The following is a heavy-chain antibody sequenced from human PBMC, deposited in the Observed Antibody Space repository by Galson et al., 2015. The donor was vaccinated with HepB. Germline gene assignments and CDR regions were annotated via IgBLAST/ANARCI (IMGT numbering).Heavy chain of an antibody. CDR3: AKRLKYYYDSSGQRGAFDI. D-gene: IGHD3-22*01. J-gene: IGHJ3*02. V-gene: IGHV3-23*01. CDR1: GFTFSSYA. CDR2: ISGSGGTT. Sequence: SLRLSCAASGFTFSSYAMSWVRQAPGKGLEWVSAISGSGGTTYYADSVKGRFTISRDNSKNTLYLQMNSLRADDTAVYYCAKRLKYYYDSSGQRGAFDIWGQGTMVTVSS.